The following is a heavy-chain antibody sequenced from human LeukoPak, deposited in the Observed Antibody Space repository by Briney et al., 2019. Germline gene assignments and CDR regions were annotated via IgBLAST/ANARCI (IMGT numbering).Heavy chain of an antibody. J-gene: IGHJ4*02. Sequence: ASVKVSCTASGYSFPSYGISWVRQAPGQGPEWMGWTSPYNDNTNYAQKLQGRATLTTDTSASTAYMELRSLRSDDTAVYYCARHFYGSGTYYHFDYWGQGTLVTVSS. CDR1: GYSFPSYG. D-gene: IGHD3-10*01. CDR2: TSPYNDNT. V-gene: IGHV1-18*01. CDR3: ARHFYGSGTYYHFDY.